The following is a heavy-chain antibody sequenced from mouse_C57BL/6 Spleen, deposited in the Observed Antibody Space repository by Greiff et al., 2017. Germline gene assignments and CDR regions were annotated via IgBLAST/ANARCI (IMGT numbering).Heavy chain of an antibody. V-gene: IGHV1-26*01. CDR3: ARRSSYWYFDV. CDR1: GYTFTDYY. CDR2: INPNNGGT. Sequence: VQLQQSGPELVKPGASVKISCKASGYTFTDYYMNWVKQSHGKSLEWIGDINPNNGGTSYNQKFKGKATLTVDKSSSTAYMELRSLTSEDSAVYYCARRSSYWYFDVWGTGTTVTVSS. D-gene: IGHD1-1*01. J-gene: IGHJ1*03.